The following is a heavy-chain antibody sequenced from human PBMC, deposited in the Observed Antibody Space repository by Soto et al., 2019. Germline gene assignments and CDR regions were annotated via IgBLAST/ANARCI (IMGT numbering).Heavy chain of an antibody. CDR2: IKSKSDGGTT. Sequence: GGSLRLSCAGSGFTFGNAWMSWVRQAPGKGLEWVVRIKSKSDGGTTDYAAPGKGRFTITRDDSKNTVYLQMNSLKTEDTAVYFCATGIWFDSWGQGTLVTVS. D-gene: IGHD3-3*02. J-gene: IGHJ5*02. V-gene: IGHV3-15*05. CDR1: GFTFGNAW. CDR3: ATGIWFDS.